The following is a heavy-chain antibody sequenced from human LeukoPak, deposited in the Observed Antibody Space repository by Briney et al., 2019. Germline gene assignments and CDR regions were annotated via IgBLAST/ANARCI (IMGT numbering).Heavy chain of an antibody. CDR1: GFSFSSYW. Sequence: GGSLRPSCAALGFSFSSYWMNWVRQSPGKGLEWLEYINQVGRLKYYVDSLKGRFTFPRANAKNSLSLQMSSLRAEDTAFYYCTRISFYDFPDSWGQGTLVTVSS. D-gene: IGHD5/OR15-5a*01. CDR3: TRISFYDFPDS. J-gene: IGHJ4*02. CDR2: INQVGRLK. V-gene: IGHV3-7*05.